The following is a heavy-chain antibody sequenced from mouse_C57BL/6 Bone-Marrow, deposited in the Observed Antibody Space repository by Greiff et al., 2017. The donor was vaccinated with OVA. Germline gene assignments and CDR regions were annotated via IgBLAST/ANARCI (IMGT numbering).Heavy chain of an antibody. V-gene: IGHV1-64*01. Sequence: QVQLQQPGAELVKPGASVKLSCKASGYTFTSYWMHWVKQRPGQGLEWIGMIHPNSGSTNYNEKFKSKATLTVDKSSSTAYMQLSSLTSEDSAVYYCARYPGWLLLDYWGQGTTLTVSS. CDR1: GYTFTSYW. CDR3: ARYPGWLLLDY. CDR2: IHPNSGST. D-gene: IGHD2-3*01. J-gene: IGHJ2*01.